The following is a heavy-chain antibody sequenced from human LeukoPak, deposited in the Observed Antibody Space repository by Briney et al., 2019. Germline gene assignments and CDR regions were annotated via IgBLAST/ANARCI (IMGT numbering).Heavy chain of an antibody. V-gene: IGHV3-21*01. D-gene: IGHD6-6*01. Sequence: PGGSLRLSCAASGFTFSSHSMNWVRQAPGKGLEWVSSISSSSSYIYYADSVKGRFTISRDNAKNSLYLQMNSLRAEDTAVYYCARVVYSSSPDLDDYWGQGTLVTVSS. J-gene: IGHJ4*02. CDR3: ARVVYSSSPDLDDY. CDR2: ISSSSSYI. CDR1: GFTFSSHS.